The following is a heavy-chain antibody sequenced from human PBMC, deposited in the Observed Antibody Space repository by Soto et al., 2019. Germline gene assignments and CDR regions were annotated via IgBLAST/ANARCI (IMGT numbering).Heavy chain of an antibody. J-gene: IGHJ4*02. CDR3: VRSSGYYNSGGYYFDY. D-gene: IGHD3-9*01. Sequence: PSETLSLTCTVSGASISSGTYYWGWIRQPPGKGLEWIGTIFFSGTTYYSPSLQSRVTISVDTSKNQFSLNLASVPPADTAVFYCVRSSGYYNSGGYYFDYWGQGTLVTVSS. V-gene: IGHV4-39*01. CDR1: GASISSGTYY. CDR2: IFFSGTT.